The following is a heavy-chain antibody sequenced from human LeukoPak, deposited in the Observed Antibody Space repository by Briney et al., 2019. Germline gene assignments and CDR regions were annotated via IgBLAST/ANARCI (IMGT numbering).Heavy chain of an antibody. J-gene: IGHJ3*02. CDR1: GFTFSGYA. D-gene: IGHD6-19*01. CDR2: ITSNGGST. V-gene: IGHV3-64D*09. Sequence: PEGSLRLSCSPSGFTFSGYAMHWVRQAPGKGLEYVSAITSNGGSTYYADSVKGRFTISRDNSKNTLCLQMSSLRAEDTAVYYCVKSGSSGWYAFDIWGQGTMVTVSS. CDR3: VKSGSSGWYAFDI.